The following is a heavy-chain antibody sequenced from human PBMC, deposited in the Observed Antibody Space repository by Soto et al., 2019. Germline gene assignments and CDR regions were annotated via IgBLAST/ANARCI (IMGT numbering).Heavy chain of an antibody. CDR3: LIAVAGSFAPDY. D-gene: IGHD6-19*01. CDR2: ISSSSTYI. V-gene: IGHV3-21*01. Sequence: AGGSLRLSCAASGFTFSTYSMNWVRQAPGKGLEWVSYISSSSTYIYYADSVKGRFTISRDNAKNSLYLQMNSLRAEDTAVYYCLIAVAGSFAPDYWGQGTLVTVSS. J-gene: IGHJ4*02. CDR1: GFTFSTYS.